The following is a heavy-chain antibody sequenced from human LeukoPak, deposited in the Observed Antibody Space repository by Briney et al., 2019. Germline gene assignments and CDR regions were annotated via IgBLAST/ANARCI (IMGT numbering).Heavy chain of an antibody. Sequence: GGSLTLSCAASGFTFSAYWMHWVRQVPGKGLVWVSRIHREGTTTIYADSVKGRFTISRDNGKNTLYLHMNSLRADDTAVYYCARDPDWLLFDYWGQGTLVTVSS. V-gene: IGHV3-74*01. CDR2: IHREGTTT. CDR1: GFTFSAYW. D-gene: IGHD3-9*01. CDR3: ARDPDWLLFDY. J-gene: IGHJ4*02.